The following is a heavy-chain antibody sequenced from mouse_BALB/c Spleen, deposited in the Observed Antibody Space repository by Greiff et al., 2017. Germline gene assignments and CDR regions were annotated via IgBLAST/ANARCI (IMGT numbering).Heavy chain of an antibody. Sequence: VQLQQSGPGLVAPSQSLSITCTVSGFSLTSYGVHWVRQPPGKGLEWLGVIWAGGSTNYNSALMSRLSISKDNSKSQVFLKMNSLQTDDGAMYYCARDGYGYADGGQGTNLTVAS. D-gene: IGHD1-2*01. CDR2: IWAGGST. J-gene: IGHJ2*01. CDR1: GFSLTSYG. V-gene: IGHV2-9*02. CDR3: ARDGYGYAD.